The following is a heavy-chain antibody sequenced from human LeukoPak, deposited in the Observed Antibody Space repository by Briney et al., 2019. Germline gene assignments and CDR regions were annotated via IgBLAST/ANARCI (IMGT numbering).Heavy chain of an antibody. Sequence: SGPTLVNPTQTLTLTCTFSGFSLSTSGMCVSWIRQPPGKALEWIGNIFYSGSTYYSPSLKSRVTISLDTSKNQFSLKLSSVTAADTAVYYCARGRGDGYNYWIRSQMLGRFFDYWGQGTLVTVSS. J-gene: IGHJ4*02. V-gene: IGHV4-30-4*07. CDR3: ARGRGDGYNYWIRSQMLGRFFDY. CDR1: GFSLSTSGMC. CDR2: IFYSGST. D-gene: IGHD5-24*01.